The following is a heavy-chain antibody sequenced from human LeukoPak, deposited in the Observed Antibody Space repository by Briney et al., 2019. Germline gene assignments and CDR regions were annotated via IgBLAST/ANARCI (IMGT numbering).Heavy chain of an antibody. CDR3: ARVLQGEWFFDY. CDR2: INTDGSTT. CDR1: GFTFSTYW. Sequence: GGSLSLSCAASGFTFSTYWMHWVRQTPGEELVWVSRINTDGSTTNYADSVKGRFTISRDNAKNTLYLQMNSLRAEDTAVYYCARVLQGEWFFDYWGQGTLVTVSS. J-gene: IGHJ4*02. V-gene: IGHV3-74*01. D-gene: IGHD3-3*01.